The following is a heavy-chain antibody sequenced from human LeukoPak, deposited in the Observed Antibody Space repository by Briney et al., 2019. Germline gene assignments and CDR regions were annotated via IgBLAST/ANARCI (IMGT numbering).Heavy chain of an antibody. J-gene: IGHJ5*02. Sequence: GASVKVSCKASGYTFTGYYMHWVRQAPGQGLEWMGRIIPILGIANYAQKFQGRVTITADKSTSTAYMELSSLRSEDTAVYYCARDGDYDILSGPWGQGTLVTVSS. CDR2: IIPILGIA. D-gene: IGHD3-9*01. V-gene: IGHV1-69*04. CDR1: GYTFTGYY. CDR3: ARDGDYDILSGP.